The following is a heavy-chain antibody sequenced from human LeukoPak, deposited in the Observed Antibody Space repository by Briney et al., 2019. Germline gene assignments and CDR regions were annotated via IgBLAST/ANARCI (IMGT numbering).Heavy chain of an antibody. J-gene: IGHJ4*02. Sequence: GESLEISCKGSGSTFTSYWIGWVRQLPGKGREGMGIIYPGDSDTRYSPSFQGQVTISADKSISTAYLQWSSLKASDTAMYYCARQERSSSPWSDYWGQGTLVTVSS. D-gene: IGHD6-6*01. CDR3: ARQERSSSPWSDY. V-gene: IGHV5-51*01. CDR2: IYPGDSDT. CDR1: GSTFTSYW.